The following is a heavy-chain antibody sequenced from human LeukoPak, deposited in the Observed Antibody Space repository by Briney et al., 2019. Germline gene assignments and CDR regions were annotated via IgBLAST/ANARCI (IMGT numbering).Heavy chain of an antibody. D-gene: IGHD6-19*01. J-gene: IGHJ4*02. CDR1: GLTFSSYS. CDR3: ARGAVAGKVDY. CDR2: ISSSSSYI. Sequence: GGSLRLSCAASGLTFSSYSMNWVRQAPGKGLEWVSSISSSSSYIYYADSVKGRFTISRDNAKNSLYLQMNSLRAEDTAVYYCARGAVAGKVDYWGQGTLVTVSS. V-gene: IGHV3-21*01.